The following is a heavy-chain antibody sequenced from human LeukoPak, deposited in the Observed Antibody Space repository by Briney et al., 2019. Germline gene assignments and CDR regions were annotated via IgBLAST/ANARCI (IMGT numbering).Heavy chain of an antibody. CDR1: GGSFSSQNYY. V-gene: IGHV4-39*01. J-gene: IGHJ4*02. CDR2: IYYSGRT. CDR3: ARRYCNSASCYVGYFDS. D-gene: IGHD2-2*01. Sequence: SETLSLTCTVSGGSFSSQNYYWGWIRQPPRKGLEWIATIYYSGRTYYNPSLKSRVTISVDTSKDQFSLRLSSMTAADTAFYYCARRYCNSASCYVGYFDSWGQGTLVTVSS.